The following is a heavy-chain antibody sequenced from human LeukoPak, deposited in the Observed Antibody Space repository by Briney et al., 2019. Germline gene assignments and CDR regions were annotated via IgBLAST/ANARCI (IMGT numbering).Heavy chain of an antibody. CDR3: AKLVDYCEGRTCFTSYYYTDI. D-gene: IGHD4/OR15-4a*01. J-gene: IGHJ6*03. Sequence: GGSLRLSCAVSGLTFSISGIHWVRQAPGKGLEWVTFIRDDGSSEYYAESVKGRFTVSRDHSRNTVDLQMSSLTLEDTAVYFCAKLVDYCEGRTCFTSYYYTDIWGKGTTVTVSS. V-gene: IGHV3-30*02. CDR2: IRDDGSSE. CDR1: GLTFSISG.